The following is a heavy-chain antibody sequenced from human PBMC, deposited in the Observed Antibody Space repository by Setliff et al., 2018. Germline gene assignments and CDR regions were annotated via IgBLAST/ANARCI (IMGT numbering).Heavy chain of an antibody. J-gene: IGHJ4*02. CDR3: ARDRGKHYFDY. CDR2: IWSEGNNK. V-gene: IGHV3-30*02. Sequence: PGGSLRLSCAASGLAFNSHGFHWVRQAPGKGLEWVSFIWSEGNNKYYADSVRGRFTISRDNSKNTVYLQMNSLSTEDTALYYCARDRGKHYFDYWGQGTLVTVSS. D-gene: IGHD3-10*01. CDR1: GLAFNSHG.